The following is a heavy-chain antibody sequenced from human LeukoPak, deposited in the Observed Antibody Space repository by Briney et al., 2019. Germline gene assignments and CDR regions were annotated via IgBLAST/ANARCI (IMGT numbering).Heavy chain of an antibody. V-gene: IGHV4-4*02. CDR2: IYHGGST. CDR3: ARGEERGSGTVHFDY. D-gene: IGHD3-10*01. CDR1: GGSISNNNW. J-gene: IGHJ4*02. Sequence: SETLSLTCAVSGGSISNNNWWSWVRQPPGMGLEWIGEIYHGGSTNYNPSLKSRVTMSVDRSKNQFSLKLSSVTAADMAVYYCARGEERGSGTVHFDYWGQGTLVTVSS.